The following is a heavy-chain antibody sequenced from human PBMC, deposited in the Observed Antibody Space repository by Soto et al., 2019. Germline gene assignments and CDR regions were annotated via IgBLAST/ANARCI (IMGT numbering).Heavy chain of an antibody. V-gene: IGHV3-33*01. CDR1: GFTFSSYG. D-gene: IGHD3-22*01. J-gene: IGHJ4*02. Sequence: QVQLVESGGGVVQPGRSLRLSCAASGFTFSSYGMHWVRQAPGKGLEWVAVIWYDGSNKYYADSVKGRFIISRDNSKNTLYLQMNSLRAEDTAVYYCARESMISSYYFDYWGQGTLVTVSS. CDR3: ARESMISSYYFDY. CDR2: IWYDGSNK.